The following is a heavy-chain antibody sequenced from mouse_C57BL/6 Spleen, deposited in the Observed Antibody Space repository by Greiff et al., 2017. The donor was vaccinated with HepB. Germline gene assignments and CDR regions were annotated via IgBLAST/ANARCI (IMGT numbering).Heavy chain of an antibody. CDR3: ARGPLPSYAMDY. J-gene: IGHJ4*01. CDR2: INPNNGGT. D-gene: IGHD5-5*01. V-gene: IGHV1-18*01. CDR1: GYTFTDYN. Sequence: EVQLQQSGPELVKPGASVKIPCKASGYTFTDYNMDWVKQSHGKSLEWIGDINPNNGGTIYNQKFKGKATLTVDKSSSTAYMELRSLTSEDTAVYDCARGPLPSYAMDYWGQGTSVTVSS.